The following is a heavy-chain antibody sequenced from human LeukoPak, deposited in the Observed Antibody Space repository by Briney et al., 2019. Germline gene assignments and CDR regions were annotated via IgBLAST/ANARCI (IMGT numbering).Heavy chain of an antibody. V-gene: IGHV3-21*01. J-gene: IGHJ4*02. Sequence: GGSLRLSCAAXGXXFSSYSMNWVRQAPGKGLEWVSSISSSSSYIYYADSVKGRFTISRDNAKNSLYLQMNSLRAEDTAVYYCARGIAASDFCYWGQGTLVTVSS. D-gene: IGHD6-13*01. CDR3: ARGIAASDFCY. CDR2: ISSSSSYI. CDR1: GXXFSSYS.